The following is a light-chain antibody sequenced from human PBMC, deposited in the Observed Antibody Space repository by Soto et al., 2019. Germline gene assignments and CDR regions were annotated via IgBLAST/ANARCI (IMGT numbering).Light chain of an antibody. Sequence: IEMTQSPSTLSASVGDRVTITCRASQSISGWLAWYKQKPGKAPKLLIYDASTLESGVPSRFGGSGSGTEFTFTISSLQPDDFATYYCQQYNNYWTFGQGTKV. J-gene: IGKJ1*01. CDR3: QQYNNYWT. V-gene: IGKV1-5*01. CDR2: DAS. CDR1: QSISGW.